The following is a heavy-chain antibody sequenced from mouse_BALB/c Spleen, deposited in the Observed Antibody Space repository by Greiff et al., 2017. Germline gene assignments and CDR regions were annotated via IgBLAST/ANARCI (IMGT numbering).Heavy chain of an antibody. J-gene: IGHJ4*01. CDR1: GFTFSSYG. V-gene: IGHV5-6-3*01. Sequence: DVHLVESGGGLVQPGGSLKLSCAASGFTFSSYGMSWVRQTPDKRLELVATINSNGGSTYYPDSVKGRFTISRDNAKNTLYLQMSSLKSEDTAMYYCASMDYWGQGTSVTVSS. CDR2: INSNGGST. CDR3: ASMDY.